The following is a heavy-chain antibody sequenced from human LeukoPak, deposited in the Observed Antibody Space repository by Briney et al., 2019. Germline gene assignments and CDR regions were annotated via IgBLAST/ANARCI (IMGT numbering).Heavy chain of an antibody. D-gene: IGHD5-18*01. J-gene: IGHJ6*02. V-gene: IGHV3-23*01. CDR1: GFTFSSYA. CDR2: ISGSGGST. Sequence: PGGSLRLSCAASGFTFSSYAMSWVRQAPGKGLEWVSAISGSGGSTYYADSVKGRFTISRDNSKNTLYLQMNSLRAEDTAVYYCAKCGYSYGNYYYYGMDVWGQGPRSPSP. CDR3: AKCGYSYGNYYYYGMDV.